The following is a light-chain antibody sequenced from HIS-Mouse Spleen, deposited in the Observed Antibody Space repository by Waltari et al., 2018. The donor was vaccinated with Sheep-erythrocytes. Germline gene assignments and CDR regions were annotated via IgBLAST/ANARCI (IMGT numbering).Light chain of an antibody. Sequence: DIQMTQSPSSLSAAVGDRVTIPCRASKSISSYLNWYQQKPGQAPKLLTYAASSLQSGVTSRFSGSGSGTDFTLTISSLQPEDFATYYCQQSYSTPQFTFGPGTKVDIK. J-gene: IGKJ3*01. V-gene: IGKV1-39*01. CDR2: AAS. CDR3: QQSYSTPQFT. CDR1: KSISSY.